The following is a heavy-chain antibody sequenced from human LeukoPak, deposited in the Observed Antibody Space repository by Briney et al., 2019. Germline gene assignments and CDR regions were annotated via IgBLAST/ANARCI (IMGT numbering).Heavy chain of an antibody. J-gene: IGHJ4*02. CDR1: GFTFSSYG. Sequence: PGGSLRLSCAGSGFTFSSYGMNWVRRAPGKGLEWVSSISSGGRSIDLADSVRGRFTISRDNAKNSLYLQMNSLRAEDPAVYFCARDYFYCGGDCFVDYWGQGTLVTVSS. V-gene: IGHV3-21*01. CDR2: ISSGGRSI. D-gene: IGHD2-21*02. CDR3: ARDYFYCGGDCFVDY.